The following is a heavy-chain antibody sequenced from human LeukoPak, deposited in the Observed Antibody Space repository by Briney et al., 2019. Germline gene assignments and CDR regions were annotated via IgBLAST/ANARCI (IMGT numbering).Heavy chain of an antibody. CDR3: ARIAAAGNRRLNY. J-gene: IGHJ4*02. V-gene: IGHV1-8*01. CDR2: MNPNSGNT. Sequence: ASVKVTCKASGYTFTSYDINWVRQATGQGLEWMGWMNPNSGNTGYAQKFQGRITMTRNTSISTAYMELSSLTSEDTAVYYCARIAAAGNRRLNYWGQGTLVTVSS. D-gene: IGHD6-13*01. CDR1: GYTFTSYD.